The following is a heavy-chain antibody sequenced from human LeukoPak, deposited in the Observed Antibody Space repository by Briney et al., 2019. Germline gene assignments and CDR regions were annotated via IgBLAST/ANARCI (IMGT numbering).Heavy chain of an antibody. J-gene: IGHJ4*02. CDR1: GYSISSGYY. CDR3: ARHGRGYSCGRMREGDY. Sequence: SETLSLTCAVSGYSISSGYYWGWIRQPPGKGLEWIGSIYHSGSTYYNPSLKSRVTISVDTSKNQFSLKLSSVTAADTAVYYCARHGRGYSCGRMREGDYWGQGTLVTVSS. V-gene: IGHV4-38-2*01. D-gene: IGHD5-18*01. CDR2: IYHSGST.